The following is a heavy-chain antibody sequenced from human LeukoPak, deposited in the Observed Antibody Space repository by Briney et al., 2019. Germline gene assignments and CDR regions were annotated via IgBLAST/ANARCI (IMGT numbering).Heavy chain of an antibody. Sequence: GESLKISCKGSGYSFTSYLIGWVRQMPGKGLEWMGIIYPGDSDTRYSPSFQGQVTISADKSITTAYLQWSSLKASDTAMYYCARRREYSDYIDAFDIWGQGTMVTVSS. CDR3: ARRREYSDYIDAFDI. CDR1: GYSFTSYL. V-gene: IGHV5-51*01. J-gene: IGHJ3*02. CDR2: IYPGDSDT. D-gene: IGHD4-11*01.